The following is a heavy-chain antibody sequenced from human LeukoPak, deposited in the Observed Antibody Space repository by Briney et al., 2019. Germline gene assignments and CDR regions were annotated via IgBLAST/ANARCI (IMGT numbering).Heavy chain of an antibody. CDR1: GGSVSSGSYY. CDR2: IYYSGST. Sequence: SETLSLTCTVSGGSVSSGSYYRSWIRQPPGKGLEWIGYIYYSGSTNYNPSLKSRVTISVDTSKNQFSLKLSSVTAADTAVYYCAGSIVGATYWGQGTLVTVSS. CDR3: AGSIVGATY. V-gene: IGHV4-61*01. J-gene: IGHJ4*02. D-gene: IGHD1-26*01.